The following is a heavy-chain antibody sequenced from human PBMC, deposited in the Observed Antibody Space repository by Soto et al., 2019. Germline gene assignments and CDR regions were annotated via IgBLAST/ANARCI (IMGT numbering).Heavy chain of an antibody. CDR2: FDPEDGET. V-gene: IGHV1-24*01. CDR3: ATGVYLECLLGDAFDI. Sequence: ASVKVSCKVSGYTLTELSMHWVRQAPGKGLEWMGGFDPEDGETIYAQKFQGRVTMTEDTSTDTAYMELSSLRSEDTAVYYCATGVYLECLLGDAFDIWGQGTMVTVSS. CDR1: GYTLTELS. D-gene: IGHD3-3*01. J-gene: IGHJ3*02.